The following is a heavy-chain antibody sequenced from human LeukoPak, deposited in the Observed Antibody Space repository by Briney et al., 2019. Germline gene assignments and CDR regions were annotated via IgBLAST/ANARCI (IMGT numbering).Heavy chain of an antibody. CDR2: ISYDGSNK. V-gene: IGHV3-30*04. J-gene: IGHJ4*02. CDR1: GFTFSSYA. Sequence: PGRSLRLSCAASGFTFSSYAMHWVRQAPGKGLEWVAVISYDGSNKYYADSVKGRFTISRDNSKNTQYLQMNSLRAEDTAVYYCARDTPQDYWGQGTLVTVSS. CDR3: ARDTPQDY.